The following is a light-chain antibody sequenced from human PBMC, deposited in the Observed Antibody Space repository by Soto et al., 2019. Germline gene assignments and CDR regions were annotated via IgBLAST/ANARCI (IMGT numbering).Light chain of an antibody. CDR1: QSVSSNY. J-gene: IGKJ1*01. V-gene: IGKV3-20*01. CDR3: QQYGKTPRS. CDR2: GAS. Sequence: EIVLTQSPGTLSLSPGERATLSCRASQSVSSNYLAWYQQTPGQAPRLLIYGASTMATGVPDRFSGSGSGTDFTLTISTLEPEDFAVYYCQQYGKTPRSFGQGTRVEIK.